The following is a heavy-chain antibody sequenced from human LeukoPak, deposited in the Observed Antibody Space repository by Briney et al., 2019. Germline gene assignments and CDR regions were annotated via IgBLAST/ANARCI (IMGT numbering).Heavy chain of an antibody. CDR1: GGSFSGYY. CDR3: TRVLISGWYRWGFDH. CDR2: INHSGST. V-gene: IGHV4-34*01. Sequence: PSETLSLTCAVYGGSFSGYYWSWIRQPPGKGLEWIGEINHSGSTNYNPSLKSRVTISVDTSKNQFSLKLSSVTAADTAVYYCTRVLISGWYRWGFDHWGQGTLVTVSP. J-gene: IGHJ4*02. D-gene: IGHD6-19*01.